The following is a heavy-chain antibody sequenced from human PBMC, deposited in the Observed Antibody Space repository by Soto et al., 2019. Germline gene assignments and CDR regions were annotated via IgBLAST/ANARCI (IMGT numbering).Heavy chain of an antibody. CDR1: GFTFSSYA. J-gene: IGHJ6*02. D-gene: IGHD5-12*01. Sequence: QVQLVESGGGVVQPGRSLRLSCAASGFTFSSYAMHWVRQAPGKGLERVAVISYDGSNKYYAASVKGRFTISRDNSKNTLYLQISSLRAEDTAVYYCARDYYRFNSGYGFSMDVWGQGTTVTVSS. CDR2: ISYDGSNK. CDR3: ARDYYRFNSGYGFSMDV. V-gene: IGHV3-30-3*01.